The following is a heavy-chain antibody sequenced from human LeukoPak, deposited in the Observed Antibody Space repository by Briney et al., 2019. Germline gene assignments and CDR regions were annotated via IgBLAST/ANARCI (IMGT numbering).Heavy chain of an antibody. CDR3: ARDLRVVWGMTFGGGAFDI. D-gene: IGHD3-16*01. Sequence: GGSLRLSCAASGFTVSSNYMSWVRQAPGKGLEWASVIYSGGSTYYADSVKGRSTISRDNSKNTLYLQMNSLRAEDTAVYYCARDLRVVWGMTFGGGAFDIWGQGTMVTVSS. J-gene: IGHJ3*02. CDR2: IYSGGST. V-gene: IGHV3-53*01. CDR1: GFTVSSNY.